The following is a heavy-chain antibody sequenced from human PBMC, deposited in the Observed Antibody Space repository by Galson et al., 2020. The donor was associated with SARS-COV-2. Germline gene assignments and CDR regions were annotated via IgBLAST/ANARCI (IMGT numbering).Heavy chain of an antibody. D-gene: IGHD6-19*01. Sequence: SVKVSCKASGGIFENYAFSWVRQAPGQGLEWMGGIIPIYETTYHAQKFQGRLTITADESTSTVFMELRSLRSEDTALYYCARDNLVFRAHGMAVADYGMDAWGEGTMVTVSS. CDR2: IIPIYETT. CDR3: ARDNLVFRAHGMAVADYGMDA. V-gene: IGHV1-69*13. CDR1: GGIFENYA. J-gene: IGHJ6*04.